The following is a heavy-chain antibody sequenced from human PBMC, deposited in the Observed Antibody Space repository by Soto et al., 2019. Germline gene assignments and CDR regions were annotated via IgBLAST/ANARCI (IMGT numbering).Heavy chain of an antibody. J-gene: IGHJ4*02. CDR2: ISAYNGNT. V-gene: IGHV1-18*01. Sequence: QVQLVQSGAEVKKPGASVKVSCKASGYTFTSYGISXXXXXXXQGLEWMGWISAYNGNTNYAQKLQGRVTMTTDTSTSTAYMELRSLRSDDTAVYYCARDKGDHFDYWGQGTLVTVSS. D-gene: IGHD3-16*01. CDR3: ARDKGDHFDY. CDR1: GYTFTSYG.